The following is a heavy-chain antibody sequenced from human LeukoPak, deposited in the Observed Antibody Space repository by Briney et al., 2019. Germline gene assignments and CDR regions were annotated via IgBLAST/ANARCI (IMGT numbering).Heavy chain of an antibody. V-gene: IGHV3-9*01. CDR1: GFIFDDYA. Sequence: GGSLRLSCAASGFIFDDYAMHWVRRAPGKGLQWVSGITRFNAILGYVDSVKGRFTISRDNAKSSLFLQMNDLRAEDTAVYYCAKGGRGNGEVYWGQGTLVTVSS. CDR2: ITRFNAIL. D-gene: IGHD2-8*01. J-gene: IGHJ4*02. CDR3: AKGGRGNGEVY.